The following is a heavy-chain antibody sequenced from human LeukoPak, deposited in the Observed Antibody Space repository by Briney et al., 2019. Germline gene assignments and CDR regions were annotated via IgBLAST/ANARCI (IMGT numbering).Heavy chain of an antibody. V-gene: IGHV3-9*01. Sequence: GRSLRLSCAASGFTFDDYAMHWVRQAPGKGLEWVSGISWNSGSIGYADSVKGRFTISRDNAKNSLYLQMSSLRGEDTVVYYCARGGYYQFDYWGQGTLVTVSS. D-gene: IGHD3-22*01. CDR2: ISWNSGSI. CDR1: GFTFDDYA. CDR3: ARGGYYQFDY. J-gene: IGHJ4*02.